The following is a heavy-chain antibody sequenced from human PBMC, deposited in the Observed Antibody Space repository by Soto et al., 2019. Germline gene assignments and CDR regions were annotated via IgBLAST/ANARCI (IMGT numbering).Heavy chain of an antibody. Sequence: ASVKVSCKASGYTFSNDGINWVRQAPGQGLEWMGWISAYNGNTEYAQNFQGRVTMTTDTSTSTAYMELRSLRSDDTAVYSCARGGPTSADYYYGMDVWGLGTTVTVSS. D-gene: IGHD3-10*01. CDR3: ARGGPTSADYYYGMDV. CDR1: GYTFSNDG. V-gene: IGHV1-18*01. CDR2: ISAYNGNT. J-gene: IGHJ6*02.